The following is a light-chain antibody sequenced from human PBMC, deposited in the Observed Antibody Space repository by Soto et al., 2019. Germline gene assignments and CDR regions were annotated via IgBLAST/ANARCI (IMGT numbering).Light chain of an antibody. CDR3: CSYTTSGTLL. CDR1: SSDVGTYNY. CDR2: EVT. J-gene: IGLJ2*01. Sequence: QSALTQPASVSGSPGQSITISCTGTSSDVGTYNYVSWYKQHPGKAPKLMIYEVTNRPSEVSNRFSGSKSGNTASLTISGIQAEEEADYYCCSYTTSGTLLLGVVTKLTV. V-gene: IGLV2-14*01.